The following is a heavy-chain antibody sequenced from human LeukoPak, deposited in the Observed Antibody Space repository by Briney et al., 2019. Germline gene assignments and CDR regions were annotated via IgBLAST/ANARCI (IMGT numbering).Heavy chain of an antibody. CDR1: GFTFSDYY. D-gene: IGHD6-19*01. CDR3: ARCERRKEWLAGGVDY. V-gene: IGHV3-11*03. J-gene: IGHJ4*02. Sequence: GGSLRLSCAASGFTFSDYYMSWIRQAPGKGLEWVSYISSSSSYTNYADSVKGRFTISRDNAKNSLYLQMNSLRAEDTAVYYCARCERRKEWLAGGVDYWGQGTLVTVSS. CDR2: ISSSSSYT.